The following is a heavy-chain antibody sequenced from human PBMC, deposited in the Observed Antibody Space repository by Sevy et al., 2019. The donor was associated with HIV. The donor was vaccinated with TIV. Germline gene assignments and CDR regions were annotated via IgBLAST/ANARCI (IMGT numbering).Heavy chain of an antibody. Sequence: GGSLRLSCEASGFFFSNFWMHWVRQTPGKGLEWVSRIAKDGSKTMYADSLRGRFIVSRDNSKKTVSLQMKSLRVEDSAIYYCARYSYSSFSSDVGWFATLGQGTLVTVSS. CDR1: GFFFSNFW. D-gene: IGHD6-19*01. V-gene: IGHV3-74*03. CDR3: ARYSYSSFSSDVGWFAT. CDR2: IAKDGSKT. J-gene: IGHJ5*02.